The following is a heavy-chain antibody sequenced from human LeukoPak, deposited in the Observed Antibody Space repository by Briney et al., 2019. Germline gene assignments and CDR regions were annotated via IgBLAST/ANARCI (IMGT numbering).Heavy chain of an antibody. CDR3: AREYYDSSGYPDY. Sequence: SVKVSCKASGGTFSSYAISWVRQAPGQGLEWMGRIIPILGIANYAQKFQGRVTITADKSTSTAYMEMSSLRSEDTAVYYCAREYYDSSGYPDYWGQGTLVTVSS. J-gene: IGHJ4*02. V-gene: IGHV1-69*04. CDR1: GGTFSSYA. CDR2: IIPILGIA. D-gene: IGHD3-22*01.